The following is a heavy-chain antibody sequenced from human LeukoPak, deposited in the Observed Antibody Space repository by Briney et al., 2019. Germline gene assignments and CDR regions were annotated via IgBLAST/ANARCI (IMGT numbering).Heavy chain of an antibody. V-gene: IGHV4-34*01. CDR3: ARWRWGSSRHFDY. CDR1: GGSFSGYY. CDR2: INHSGST. Sequence: PSETLSLTCAVYGGSFSGYYWSWIRQPPGKGLEWIGEINHSGSTNYNPSLKSRVTLSVDTSKNQFSLKLSSVTAADTAVYYCARWRWGSSRHFDYWGQGTLVTVSS. D-gene: IGHD6-13*01. J-gene: IGHJ4*02.